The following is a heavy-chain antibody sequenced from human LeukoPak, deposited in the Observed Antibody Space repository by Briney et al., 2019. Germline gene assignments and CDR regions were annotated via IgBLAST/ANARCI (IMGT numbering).Heavy chain of an antibody. CDR1: GYTFTSYD. CDR3: ARAGYSSGWYTVDY. CDR2: MNPNSGNT. V-gene: IGHV1-8*03. J-gene: IGHJ4*02. Sequence: ASVKVSCKASGYTFTSYDINWVRQATGQGLEWMGWMNPNSGNTGYAQKFQGGVTITRNTSISTAYMELSSLRSEDTAVYYCARAGYSSGWYTVDYWGQGTLVTVSS. D-gene: IGHD6-19*01.